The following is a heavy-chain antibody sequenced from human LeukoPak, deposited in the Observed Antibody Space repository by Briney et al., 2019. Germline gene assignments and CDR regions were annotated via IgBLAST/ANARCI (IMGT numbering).Heavy chain of an antibody. J-gene: IGHJ6*02. V-gene: IGHV3-66*01. CDR1: GFTVSSNY. D-gene: IGHD2-15*01. CDR2: IYSGGST. Sequence: PGGSLRLSCVASGFTVSSNYMSWVRQAPGKGLEWVSVIYSGGSTYYADSVKGRFTISRDNSKNTLYLQMNSLRAEDTAVYYCARDLTPYSWGMDAWGQGTTVTVSS. CDR3: ARDLTPYSWGMDA.